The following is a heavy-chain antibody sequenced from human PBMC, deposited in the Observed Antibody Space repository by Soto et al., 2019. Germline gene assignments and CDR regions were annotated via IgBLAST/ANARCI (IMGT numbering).Heavy chain of an antibody. CDR2: IAHDGNAK. Sequence: EVQLVESGGGLVQPGGSLRLSCAASGFTFSNYWMSWVRQSPGKGLEWVANIAHDGNAKDYLDSVRGRFTVSRDNAKNALHLQMNSLRADDTAVYYGSRVSDSRDTSEYWGRGTLVTVSA. D-gene: IGHD2-21*02. CDR3: SRVSDSRDTSEY. V-gene: IGHV3-7*04. J-gene: IGHJ4*02. CDR1: GFTFSNYW.